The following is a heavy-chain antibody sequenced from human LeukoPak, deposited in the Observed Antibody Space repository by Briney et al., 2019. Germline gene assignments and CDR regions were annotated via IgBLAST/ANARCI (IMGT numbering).Heavy chain of an antibody. CDR1: GFTFDDFA. J-gene: IGHJ6*04. Sequence: GGSLRLSCAASGFTFDDFAMHWVRQAPGKGLEWVSIINWDAVSTYYADSVKGRFTISRDKSNNSLYLQMNSLRAEDTALYYCAKDRDGSGSFLDVWGKGTTVTVSS. CDR3: AKDRDGSGSFLDV. D-gene: IGHD3-10*01. CDR2: INWDAVST. V-gene: IGHV3-43D*04.